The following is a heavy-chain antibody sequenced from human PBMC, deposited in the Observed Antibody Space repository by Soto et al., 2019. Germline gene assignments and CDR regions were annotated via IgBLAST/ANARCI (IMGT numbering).Heavy chain of an antibody. J-gene: IGHJ6*02. CDR1: GGSISSSSYY. Sequence: SETLSLTCTVSGGSISSSSYYWGWIRQPPGKGLEWIGSIYYSGSTYYNPSLKSRVTISVDTSKNQFSLKLGSVTAADTAVYYCARDRITMVRGVRSFYYGMDVWGQGTTVTV. CDR2: IYYSGST. V-gene: IGHV4-39*01. D-gene: IGHD3-10*01. CDR3: ARDRITMVRGVRSFYYGMDV.